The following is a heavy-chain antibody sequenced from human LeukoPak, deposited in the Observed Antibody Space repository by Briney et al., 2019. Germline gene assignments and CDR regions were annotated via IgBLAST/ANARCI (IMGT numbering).Heavy chain of an antibody. J-gene: IGHJ3*02. Sequence: SETLSLTCTVSGVSIITYYWTWIRQPPGKGLEWIGYIYYSGSTNYNPSLKSRVSISVDTSKNQFSLKLRSVTAADTAMYYCAGPLLPWGAFDIWGQGTMVTVSS. V-gene: IGHV4-59*01. CDR1: GVSIITYY. CDR2: IYYSGST. CDR3: AGPLLPWGAFDI. D-gene: IGHD2-15*01.